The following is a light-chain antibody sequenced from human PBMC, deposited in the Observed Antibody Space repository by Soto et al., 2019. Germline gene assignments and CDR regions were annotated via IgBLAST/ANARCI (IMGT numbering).Light chain of an antibody. CDR2: GAS. V-gene: IGKV1-39*01. J-gene: IGKJ4*02. Sequence: DIQMTQSPSSLSASVGDRVTITCRASQSISSYLNWYQQKPGKAPKVLISGASSLQSGVPFRFSGSGSGTDFTLTISSLQCEDFASYYCQQRHSTPLTFGGGTKVEIK. CDR3: QQRHSTPLT. CDR1: QSISSY.